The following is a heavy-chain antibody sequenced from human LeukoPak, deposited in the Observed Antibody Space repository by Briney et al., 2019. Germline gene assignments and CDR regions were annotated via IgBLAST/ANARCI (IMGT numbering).Heavy chain of an antibody. J-gene: IGHJ4*02. CDR3: AKGGKWDVTPFDY. CDR1: GFTFTSYS. CDR2: ISGGGGST. Sequence: GGSLRLSCAASGFTFTSYSMNWVRQAPGKGLGWGSTISGGGGSTYYADSVKGRFTISRDNSKNTLYLQVNSLRAEDTAVYYCAKGGKWDVTPFDYWGQGTLVTVSS. V-gene: IGHV3-23*01. D-gene: IGHD1-26*01.